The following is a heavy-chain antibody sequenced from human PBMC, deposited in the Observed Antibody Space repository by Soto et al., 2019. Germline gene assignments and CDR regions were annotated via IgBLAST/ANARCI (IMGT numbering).Heavy chain of an antibody. CDR2: INAGNGNT. V-gene: IGHV1-3*01. CDR3: ARGSLNYYDSSNAVDY. J-gene: IGHJ4*02. D-gene: IGHD3-22*01. Sequence: ASVKVSCKASGYTFTSYAMHWVRQAPGQRLEWMGWINAGNGNTKYSQKFQGRVTITRDTSASTAYMELSSLRSEGTAVYYCARGSLNYYDSSNAVDYWGQGTLVTVSS. CDR1: GYTFTSYA.